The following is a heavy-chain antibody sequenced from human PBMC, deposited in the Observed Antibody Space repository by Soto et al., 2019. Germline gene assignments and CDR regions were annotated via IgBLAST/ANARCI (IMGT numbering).Heavy chain of an antibody. Sequence: PGGSMRLSCLASGFTFSDYYMSWIRQAPGKGLEWVSYISSSSSYTNYADSVKGRFTISRDNAKNSLYLQMNSLRAEDTAVYYCARDHHRYSGYDYVDYWGRGTLVTVSS. J-gene: IGHJ4*02. CDR1: GFTFSDYY. V-gene: IGHV3-11*05. D-gene: IGHD5-12*01. CDR2: ISSSSSYT. CDR3: ARDHHRYSGYDYVDY.